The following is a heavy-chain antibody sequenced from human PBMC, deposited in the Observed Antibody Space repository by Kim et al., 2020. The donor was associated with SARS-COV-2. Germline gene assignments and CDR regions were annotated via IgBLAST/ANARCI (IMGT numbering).Heavy chain of an antibody. J-gene: IGHJ4*02. V-gene: IGHV1-18*01. CDR3: ARGPSWYVTHYPNLDY. Sequence: QKLQDRVTMTTDTSTSTAYMELTSLRSDDTAVYYCARGPSWYVTHYPNLDYWGQGTLVTVSS. D-gene: IGHD6-13*01.